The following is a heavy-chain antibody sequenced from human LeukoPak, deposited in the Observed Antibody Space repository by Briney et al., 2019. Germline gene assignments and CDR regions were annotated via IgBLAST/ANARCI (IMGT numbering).Heavy chain of an antibody. V-gene: IGHV3-30*02. J-gene: IGHJ4*02. CDR2: IRYDGSNK. CDR3: ARAAGITIFGVVINLYFDY. Sequence: GGSLRLSCAASGFTFSSYGMHWVRQAPGKGLEWVAFIRYDGSNKYYADSVKGRFTISRDNAKNSLYLQMNSLRAEDTAVYYCARAAGITIFGVVINLYFDYWGQGTLVTVSS. D-gene: IGHD3-3*01. CDR1: GFTFSSYG.